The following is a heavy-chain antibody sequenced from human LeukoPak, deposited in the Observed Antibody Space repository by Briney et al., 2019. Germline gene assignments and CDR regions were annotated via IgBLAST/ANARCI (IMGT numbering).Heavy chain of an antibody. CDR1: GYTFTSYY. CDR2: INPSGGST. V-gene: IGHV1-46*01. Sequence: SVKVSCKASGYTFTSYYMHWVRQAPGQGLEWMGIINPSGGSTSYAQKFQGRVTMTRDTSTSTVYMELSSLRSEDTAVYYCAREMVDGDGYNSKDYWGQGTLVTVSS. CDR3: AREMVDGDGYNSKDY. D-gene: IGHD5-24*01. J-gene: IGHJ4*02.